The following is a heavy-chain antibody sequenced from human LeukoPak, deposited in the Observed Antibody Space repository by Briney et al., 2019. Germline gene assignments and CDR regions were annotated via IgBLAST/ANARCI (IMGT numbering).Heavy chain of an antibody. D-gene: IGHD1-26*01. CDR3: ARNSGSYYFGPYYYMDV. V-gene: IGHV3-7*01. Sequence: GESLRPSCEASGFTFTKFWMSWVRQAPGKGLEWVANIKQDGSEKYYVDSVKGRFTISRDSAKNSLYLQMNSLRAEDTAVYYCARNSGSYYFGPYYYMDVWGKGTTVTVSS. CDR1: GFTFTKFW. CDR2: IKQDGSEK. J-gene: IGHJ6*03.